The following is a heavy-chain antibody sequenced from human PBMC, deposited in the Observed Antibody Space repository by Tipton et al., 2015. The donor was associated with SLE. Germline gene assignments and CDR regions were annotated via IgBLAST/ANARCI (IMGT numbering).Heavy chain of an antibody. J-gene: IGHJ3*02. CDR1: GGSISSYY. CDR3: ASNYDPTPVAFDI. Sequence: TLSLTCTVSGGSISSYYWSWIRQPPGKGLEWIGYIYYSGSTNYNPSLQSRVTISVDTSKNQFSLKLSSVTAADTAVYYCASNYDPTPVAFDIWGQGTMVTVSS. CDR2: IYYSGST. V-gene: IGHV4-59*01. D-gene: IGHD3-22*01.